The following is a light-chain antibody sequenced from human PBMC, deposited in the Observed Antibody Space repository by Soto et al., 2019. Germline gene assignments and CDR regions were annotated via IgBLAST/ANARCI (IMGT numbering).Light chain of an antibody. J-gene: IGKJ4*01. CDR3: QQGNSLPLT. V-gene: IGKV1D-12*01. Sequence: DIQMTQSPSSVSASVGDSVTITCRASQSVRAWLAWYQQKEGKAPKLLIYGATSLLRGVPRRFSGSGSGTDFTLTISGLLPEDFVTYYCQQGNSLPLTFGGGTKVEIK. CDR1: QSVRAW. CDR2: GAT.